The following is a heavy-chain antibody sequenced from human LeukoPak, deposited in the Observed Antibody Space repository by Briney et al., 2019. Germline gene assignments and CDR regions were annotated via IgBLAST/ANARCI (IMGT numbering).Heavy chain of an antibody. CDR3: ATVSAQRYFDY. CDR2: IYHFGVT. V-gene: IGHV4-38-2*02. Sequence: PSETLSLTCTVSGYPIKSGYCWGWLRPPPGEGLEWVGNIYHFGVTYYNPSLRSRVTISVDTSKNQFSLKLSSATAADTAVYYCATVSAQRYFDYWGQGTLVTVSS. D-gene: IGHD5-18*01. CDR1: GYPIKSGYC. J-gene: IGHJ4*02.